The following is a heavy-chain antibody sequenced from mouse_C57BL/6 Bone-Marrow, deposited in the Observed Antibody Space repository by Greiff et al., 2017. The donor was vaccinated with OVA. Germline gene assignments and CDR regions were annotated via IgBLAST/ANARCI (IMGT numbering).Heavy chain of an antibody. J-gene: IGHJ4*01. Sequence: QVQLQQPGAELVKPGASVKMSCKASGYTFTSYWITWVKQRPGQGLEWIGDIYPGSGSTNYNEKFKSKATLTVDTSSSTAYMQLSSLTSEDSAVYYCARGGLRNYYAMDYWGQGTSVTVSS. CDR3: ARGGLRNYYAMDY. D-gene: IGHD2-2*01. CDR2: IYPGSGST. CDR1: GYTFTSYW. V-gene: IGHV1-55*01.